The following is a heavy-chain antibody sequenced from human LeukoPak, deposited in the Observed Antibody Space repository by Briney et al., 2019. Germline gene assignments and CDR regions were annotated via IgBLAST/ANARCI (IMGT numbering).Heavy chain of an antibody. CDR3: ASSIYDSRAYEAEYFPH. J-gene: IGHJ1*01. CDR2: IYYNGAT. CDR1: GGSIASGGYY. D-gene: IGHD5/OR15-5a*01. V-gene: IGHV4-31*03. Sequence: SETVSLTCTVSGGSIASGGYYWNWIRQHPGKGLEWIGYIYYNGATYPNPSLKSRLTISVDTSKNQFSLKLSSVTAADTAVYYCASSIYDSRAYEAEYFPHWGQGTLVTVSS.